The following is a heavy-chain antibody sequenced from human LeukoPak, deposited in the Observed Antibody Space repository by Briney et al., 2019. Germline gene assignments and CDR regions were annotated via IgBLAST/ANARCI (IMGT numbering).Heavy chain of an antibody. J-gene: IGHJ4*02. CDR2: IDSDGRST. D-gene: IGHD6-6*01. Sequence: GGSLRLSCAASGFTFSSYWMHWVRQAPGKGLVWVSRIDSDGRSTSYADSVKGRFTIYRDNAKNMLYLQMNSLRAEDTAVYYCARDRPRSAFDYWGQGTLVTVSS. CDR1: GFTFSSYW. V-gene: IGHV3-74*01. CDR3: ARDRPRSAFDY.